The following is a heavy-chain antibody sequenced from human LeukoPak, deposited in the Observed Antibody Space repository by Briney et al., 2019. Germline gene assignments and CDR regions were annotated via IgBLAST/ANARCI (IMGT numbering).Heavy chain of an antibody. CDR1: GFTFRSYG. Sequence: SGGSLRLSCAASGFTFRSYGMSWVRQAPGKGLQWVSTMSATGSDIHHADSVKGRFTISRDNSKNSLYLQMNSLRAEDTAMYYCAKDGQGIPVTMHHYYYYFMHVWGRGATVTVSS. D-gene: IGHD2-21*02. CDR3: AKDGQGIPVTMHHYYYYFMHV. J-gene: IGHJ6*03. CDR2: MSATGSDI. V-gene: IGHV3-23*01.